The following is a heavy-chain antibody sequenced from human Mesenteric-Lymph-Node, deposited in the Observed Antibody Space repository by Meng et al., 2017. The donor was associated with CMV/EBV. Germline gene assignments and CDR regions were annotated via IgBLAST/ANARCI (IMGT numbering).Heavy chain of an antibody. J-gene: IGHJ4*02. CDR3: VRAEYGDYAGY. V-gene: IGHV3-11*01. Sequence: LSLTCATSGFVMRDYYLAWIRQAPGKGLEWISYISGSSNTIYYADSVKGRFTTSRDNAMRSLNLQMNSLRAEDTAVYYCVRAEYGDYAGYWGQGTLVTVSS. CDR1: GFVMRDYY. D-gene: IGHD4-17*01. CDR2: ISGSSNTI.